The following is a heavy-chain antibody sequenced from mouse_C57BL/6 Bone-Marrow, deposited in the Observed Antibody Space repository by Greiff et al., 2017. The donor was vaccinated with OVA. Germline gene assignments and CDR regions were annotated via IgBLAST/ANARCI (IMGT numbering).Heavy chain of an antibody. CDR1: GFTFSSYA. CDR3: TRDLTTVVATEDAMDY. J-gene: IGHJ4*01. Sequence: EVHLVESGEGLVKPGGSLKLSCAASGFTFSSYAMSWVRQTPEKRLEWVAYISSGGDYIYYADTVKGRFTISRDNARNTLYLQMSSLKSEDTAMYYCTRDLTTVVATEDAMDYWGQGTSVTVSS. V-gene: IGHV5-9-1*02. D-gene: IGHD1-1*01. CDR2: ISSGGDYI.